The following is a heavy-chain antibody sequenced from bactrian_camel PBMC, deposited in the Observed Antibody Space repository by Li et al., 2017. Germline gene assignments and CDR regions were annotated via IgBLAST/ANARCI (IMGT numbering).Heavy chain of an antibody. V-gene: IGHV3S53*01. D-gene: IGHD3*01. J-gene: IGHJ6*01. Sequence: HVQLVESGGGLVQPGGSLKLSCVASERGLNRNCMGWFRQVPGKEREGVAAIDSDGNTSYADSVKGRFTISKDNAKNTLYLQMDSLKPEDTAMYYCAADLTYACNSGSSDLFGYRGQGTQVTVS. CDR3: AADLTYACNSGSSDLFGY. CDR1: ERGLNRNC. CDR2: IDSDGNT.